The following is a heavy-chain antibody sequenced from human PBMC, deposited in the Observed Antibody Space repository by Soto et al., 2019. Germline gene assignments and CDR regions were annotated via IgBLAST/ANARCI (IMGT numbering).Heavy chain of an antibody. Sequence: GASVKVSCKASGYTFTGYYMHWVRQAPGQGLEWMGWINPNSGGTNYAQKFQGRVTITADKSTSTAYMELSSLRSEDTAVYYCATQIASAGLRSRLDPWGRGTLVTVSS. CDR1: GYTFTGYY. D-gene: IGHD6-13*01. CDR3: ATQIASAGLRSRLDP. V-gene: IGHV1-2*02. J-gene: IGHJ5*02. CDR2: INPNSGGT.